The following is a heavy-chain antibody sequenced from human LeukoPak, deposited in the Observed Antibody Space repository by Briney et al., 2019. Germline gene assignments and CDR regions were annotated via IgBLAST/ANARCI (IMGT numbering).Heavy chain of an antibody. V-gene: IGHV4-61*08. CDR1: GGSISSGGYY. J-gene: IGHJ6*02. D-gene: IGHD3-10*01. Sequence: SETLSLTCTVSGGSISSGGYYWSWIRQPPGTGLEWTGYIYYSGSTNYNPSLKSRVTISVDTSKNQFSLKLSSVTAADTAVYYCASASGYEVNYYYYYGMDVWGQGTTVTVSS. CDR2: IYYSGST. CDR3: ASASGYEVNYYYYYGMDV.